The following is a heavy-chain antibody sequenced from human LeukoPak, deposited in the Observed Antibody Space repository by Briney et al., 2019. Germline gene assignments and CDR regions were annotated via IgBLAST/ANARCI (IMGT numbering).Heavy chain of an antibody. CDR1: RFTFSHYG. D-gene: IGHD3-10*01. V-gene: IGHV3-21*06. CDR2: ISSGSTNI. Sequence: GGSLRLSCAASRFTFSHYGINWVRQAPGKGLEWVSSISSGSTNIYYADSVKGRFTISRDNAKNSLYLQMNRLRAEDTAVYYCARDQDYYGSGTTYWYFDLWGRGTLVTVSS. CDR3: ARDQDYYGSGTTYWYFDL. J-gene: IGHJ2*01.